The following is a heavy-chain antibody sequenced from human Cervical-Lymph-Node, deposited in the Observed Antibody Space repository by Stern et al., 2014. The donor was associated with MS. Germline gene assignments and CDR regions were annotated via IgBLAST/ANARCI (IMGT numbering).Heavy chain of an antibody. V-gene: IGHV1-18*01. CDR1: GYTFTTYG. D-gene: IGHD2-8*01. Sequence: VHLVESGTEVKKPGASVLVSCKASGYTFTTYGITWVRQAPGQGLEWLGWLRADSGNTNYAQKFQDRVTMTRDTTTGTAYMEVRSLRSEDTAVYYCARDKMHAFDYWGQGTQVTVPS. CDR2: LRADSGNT. J-gene: IGHJ4*02. CDR3: ARDKMHAFDY.